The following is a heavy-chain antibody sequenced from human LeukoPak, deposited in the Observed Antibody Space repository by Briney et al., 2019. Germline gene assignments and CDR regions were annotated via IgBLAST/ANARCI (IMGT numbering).Heavy chain of an antibody. D-gene: IGHD3-16*02. CDR2: IKDDGSAQ. CDR3: ARHIVGEQNFDY. Sequence: GGSLRLPCAPSRFTFGAYWMSWFRQAPGKGPEWVASIKDDGSAQFYVDSLEGRFTISRDNAKNTLYLQMDTMRVEDTAVYYCARHIVGEQNFDYWSQGTLVTVSS. J-gene: IGHJ4*02. CDR1: RFTFGAYW. V-gene: IGHV3-7*01.